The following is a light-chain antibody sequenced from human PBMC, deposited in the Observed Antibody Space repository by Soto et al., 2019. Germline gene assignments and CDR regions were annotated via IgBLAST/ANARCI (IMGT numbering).Light chain of an antibody. CDR3: QEYNNWPSVHS. CDR2: GAS. Sequence: EIVMTQSPATLSVSPGERATLSCRASESVSSNLAWYQQTPGQAPRLLIYGASTRATGIPARFSGSGSGTEFTLTISSQQSEEFAVYYCQEYNNWPSVHSFGQGTKLEI. V-gene: IGKV3-15*01. CDR1: ESVSSN. J-gene: IGKJ2*03.